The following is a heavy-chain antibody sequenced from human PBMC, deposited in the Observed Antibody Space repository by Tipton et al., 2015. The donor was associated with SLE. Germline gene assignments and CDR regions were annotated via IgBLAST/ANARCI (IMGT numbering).Heavy chain of an antibody. Sequence: TLSLTCTVSGGSISPYYWSWLRQPPGKGLERIGNVYNNGGTNYNPSLKSRVTISVDTSKNQFSLKLRSVTAADTALYFCARLRAFSDTWYYFDSWGQGALVAVSS. D-gene: IGHD2-8*02. V-gene: IGHV4-59*08. J-gene: IGHJ4*02. CDR2: VYNNGGT. CDR1: GGSISPYY. CDR3: ARLRAFSDTWYYFDS.